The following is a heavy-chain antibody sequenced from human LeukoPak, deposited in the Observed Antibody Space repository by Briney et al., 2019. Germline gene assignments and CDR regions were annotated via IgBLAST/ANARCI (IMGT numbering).Heavy chain of an antibody. D-gene: IGHD5-18*01. J-gene: IGHJ6*02. Sequence: GGSLRLSCAASGFTFSDYYMSWIRQAPGEGLEWVSYISSSGSTIYYADSVKGRFTISRDNAKNSLHLQMNSLRAEDTAVYYCARDRGYSYGHYYYYGMDVWGQGTTVTVSS. V-gene: IGHV3-11*01. CDR3: ARDRGYSYGHYYYYGMDV. CDR1: GFTFSDYY. CDR2: ISSSGSTI.